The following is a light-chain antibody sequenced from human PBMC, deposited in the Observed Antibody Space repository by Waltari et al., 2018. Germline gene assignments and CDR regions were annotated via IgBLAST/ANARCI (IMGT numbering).Light chain of an antibody. CDR2: EVN. CDR1: SRDVGGHTY. J-gene: IGLJ2*01. CDR3: SSYVDSNNIL. Sequence: QSALTQPPSASGSPGQSVPISCTGVSRDVGGHTYVSWYQQHPGKAPKVMIYEVNNRPSGVPDRFSGSKSGNTASLTVSGLQAEDEASYYCSSYVDSNNILFGGGTKLTVL. V-gene: IGLV2-8*01.